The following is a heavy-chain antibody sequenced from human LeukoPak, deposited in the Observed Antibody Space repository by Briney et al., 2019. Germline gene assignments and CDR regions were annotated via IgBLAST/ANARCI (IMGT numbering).Heavy chain of an antibody. CDR3: ARRQQLRYGGAFDI. Sequence: SETLSLTCTVSGGSISSYYWSWIRQPPGKGLEWIGYIYYSGSTNYNPSLKSRVTISVDTSKNQFSLKLSSVTAADTAVYYCARRQQLRYGGAFDIWGQGTMVTVSS. CDR2: IYYSGST. J-gene: IGHJ3*02. D-gene: IGHD6-13*01. CDR1: GGSISSYY. V-gene: IGHV4-59*01.